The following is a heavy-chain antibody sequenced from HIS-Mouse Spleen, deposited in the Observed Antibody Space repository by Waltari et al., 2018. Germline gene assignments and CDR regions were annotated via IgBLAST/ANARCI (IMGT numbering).Heavy chain of an antibody. J-gene: IGHJ4*02. CDR1: GFSRSTSGMC. V-gene: IGHV2-70*15. D-gene: IGHD6-19*01. CDR3: ARIAEGYSSGWYAFDY. CDR2: IDWDDDK. Sequence: QVTLRESGPALVKPTQTLTLPCTFSGFSRSTSGMCVSWIRQPPGKALEWLARIDWDDDKYYSTSLKTRLTISKDTSKNQVVLTMTNMDPVDTATYYCARIAEGYSSGWYAFDYWGQGTLVTVSS.